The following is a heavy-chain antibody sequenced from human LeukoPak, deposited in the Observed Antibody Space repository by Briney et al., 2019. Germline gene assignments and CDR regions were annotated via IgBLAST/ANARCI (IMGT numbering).Heavy chain of an antibody. CDR2: VYYSGSSGSM. CDR1: GGSICSTSYY. Sequence: SETLSLTCTVSGGSICSTSYYWGWIRQPPGKRLEWIGTVYYSGSSGSMYYNPSLKSRVTISVDTSKNQLSLKFSSVTAADTAVYYCARHTRVGFGDCWGQGTLVTVSS. D-gene: IGHD3-10*01. J-gene: IGHJ4*02. CDR3: ARHTRVGFGDC. V-gene: IGHV4-39*01.